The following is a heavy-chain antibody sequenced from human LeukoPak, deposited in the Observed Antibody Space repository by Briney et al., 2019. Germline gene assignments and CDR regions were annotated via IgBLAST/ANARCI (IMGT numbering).Heavy chain of an antibody. V-gene: IGHV4-39*07. CDR2: IYYSGST. CDR1: GGSISSSSYY. J-gene: IGHJ4*02. CDR3: ARVGLGMVRGVIGY. Sequence: SEALSLTCTVSGGSISSSSYYWGWIRQPPGKGLEWIGSIYYSGSTYYNPSLKSRVTISVDTSKNQFSLKLSSVTAADTAVYYCARVGLGMVRGVIGYWGQGTLVTVSS. D-gene: IGHD3-10*01.